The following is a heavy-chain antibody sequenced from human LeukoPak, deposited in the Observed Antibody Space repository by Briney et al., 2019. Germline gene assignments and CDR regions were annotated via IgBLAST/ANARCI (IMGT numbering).Heavy chain of an antibody. Sequence: SETLSLTCTVSGGSISSGGYYWSWIRQNPGKGLEWIGYISYSGSTNYNPSLKGRVTISLDTSKSQFSLELSSVTAADTAVHYCARVRYSRGSGFYYYYGMDVWGQGTTVTVSS. CDR1: GGSISSGGYY. J-gene: IGHJ6*02. CDR2: ISYSGST. D-gene: IGHD3-9*01. V-gene: IGHV4-31*03. CDR3: ARVRYSRGSGFYYYYGMDV.